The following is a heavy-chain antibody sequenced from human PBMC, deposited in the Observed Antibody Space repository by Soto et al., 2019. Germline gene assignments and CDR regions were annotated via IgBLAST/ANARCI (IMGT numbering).Heavy chain of an antibody. CDR2: SKSDGSRT. J-gene: IGHJ4*02. Sequence: HPGGSLRLSCAASGFTFSNYWMHWVRQAPGKGPEWVSRSKSDGSRTSYLDSVKGRFTISRDNVKNTLYLQMNSLTAEDTAVYYCANGRATYGLLTHDYWGQGTLVTVSS. D-gene: IGHD3-10*01. V-gene: IGHV3-74*01. CDR3: ANGRATYGLLTHDY. CDR1: GFTFSNYW.